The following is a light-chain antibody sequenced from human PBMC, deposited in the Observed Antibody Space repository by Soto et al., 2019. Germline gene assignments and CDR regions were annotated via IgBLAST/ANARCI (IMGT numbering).Light chain of an antibody. Sequence: SLLTQPPSVSGAPGQRVTISCTWSSSDIGAGFDVHWYQHLPGTAPKLLIYGNTNRPSGVPGRFSGSKSGTSASLVITGLKAEDEADYYCQSYENSRTGFYVFGTGTKVTVL. CDR3: QSYENSRTGFYV. CDR2: GNT. V-gene: IGLV1-40*01. J-gene: IGLJ1*01. CDR1: SSDIGAGFD.